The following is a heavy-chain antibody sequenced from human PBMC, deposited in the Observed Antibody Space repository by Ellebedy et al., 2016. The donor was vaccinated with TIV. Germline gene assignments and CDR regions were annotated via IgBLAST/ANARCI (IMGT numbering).Heavy chain of an antibody. CDR2: ITSAGDT. J-gene: IGHJ4*02. V-gene: IGHV3-13*01. Sequence: GESLKISCAASGFTFSSHDMHWVRQPTGKGLEWVSGITSAGDTYYLSYVKGRFIISSDSAKNSLYLQMNSLRAGDTAVYYCARGLGIAAAGTIPFDYWGQGTLVTVSS. CDR1: GFTFSSHD. CDR3: ARGLGIAAAGTIPFDY. D-gene: IGHD6-13*01.